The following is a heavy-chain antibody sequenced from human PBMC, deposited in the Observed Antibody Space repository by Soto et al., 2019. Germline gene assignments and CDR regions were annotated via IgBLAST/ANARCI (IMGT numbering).Heavy chain of an antibody. Sequence: SETLSLTCTVSGGSISSGGYYWSWIRQHPGKGLEWIGYIYYSGSTYYNPSLKGRVTISVDTSKNQFSLKLSSVTAADTAVYYCAVAGTSWSAFDIWGQGTMVT. CDR3: AVAGTSWSAFDI. V-gene: IGHV4-31*03. J-gene: IGHJ3*02. CDR2: IYYSGST. CDR1: GGSISSGGYY. D-gene: IGHD6-19*01.